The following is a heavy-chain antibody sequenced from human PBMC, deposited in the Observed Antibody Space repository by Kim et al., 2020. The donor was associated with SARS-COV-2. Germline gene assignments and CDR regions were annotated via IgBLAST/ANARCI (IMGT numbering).Heavy chain of an antibody. Sequence: GNTNSARKLQGRVTMPTDTATSKAYMELRSLRSDDTAVYYCARDRSLVDYWGQGTLVTVSS. J-gene: IGHJ4*02. CDR3: ARDRSLVDY. V-gene: IGHV1-18*01. CDR2: GNT.